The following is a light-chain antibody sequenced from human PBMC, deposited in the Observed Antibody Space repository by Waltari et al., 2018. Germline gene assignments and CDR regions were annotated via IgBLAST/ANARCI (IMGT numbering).Light chain of an antibody. CDR2: GAS. CDR3: QQYDSSPRT. CDR1: QSLSSLY. V-gene: IGKV3-20*01. J-gene: IGKJ1*01. Sequence: EVLLTQSPGTLSLSPGERATLSCRASQSLSSLYLAWYQHTPGPAPRLLIYGASNRATGIPDRFRGSGSGTDFTLTITRLEPEDFAVYYCQQYDSSPRTFGQGTKMEIK.